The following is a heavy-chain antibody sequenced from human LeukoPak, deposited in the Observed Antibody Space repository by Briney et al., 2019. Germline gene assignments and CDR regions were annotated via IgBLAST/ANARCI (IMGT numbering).Heavy chain of an antibody. Sequence: SETLSLTCTVSGGSVSSGSYYWSWIRQPPGKGLEWIGEINHSGSTNYNPSLKSRVTISVDTSKNQFSLKLSSVTAADTAVYYCVRVVAARNYYYYGMDVWGQGTTVTVSS. V-gene: IGHV4-39*07. J-gene: IGHJ6*02. CDR1: GGSVSSGSYY. D-gene: IGHD6-6*01. CDR3: VRVVAARNYYYYGMDV. CDR2: INHSGST.